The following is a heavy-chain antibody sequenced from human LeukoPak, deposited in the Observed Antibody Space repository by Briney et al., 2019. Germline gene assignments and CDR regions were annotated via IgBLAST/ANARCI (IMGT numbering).Heavy chain of an antibody. CDR2: ISTNGGGT. CDR1: GFTFSIYA. D-gene: IGHD2-2*01. CDR3: ARYSGTSCYDY. V-gene: IGHV3-64*01. J-gene: IGHJ4*02. Sequence: GGSLRLSCAASGFTFSIYAMHWVRQAPGKGLEYVSAISTNGGGTYYANSVKGRFTISRDNSKNTLYLQMGSLRAEDMAVYYCARYSGTSCYDYWGQGTLVTVSS.